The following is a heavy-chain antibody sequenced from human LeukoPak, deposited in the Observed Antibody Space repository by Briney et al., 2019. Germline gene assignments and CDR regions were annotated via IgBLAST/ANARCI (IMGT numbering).Heavy chain of an antibody. Sequence: GGSLRLSCAASGFTFSSYEMHWVRQAPGKGLEYVSAISSNGDSTYYANFMKGRFIISRDNSKNTLYLQMGSLRPEDMAVYYCASDRPGDVWGEGTTVTVSS. CDR3: ASDRPGDV. J-gene: IGHJ6*04. V-gene: IGHV3-64*01. CDR2: ISSNGDST. CDR1: GFTFSSYE.